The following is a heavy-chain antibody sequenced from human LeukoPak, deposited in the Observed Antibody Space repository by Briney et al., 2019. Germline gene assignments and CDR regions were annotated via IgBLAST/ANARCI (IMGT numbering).Heavy chain of an antibody. V-gene: IGHV3-66*01. CDR3: AREVGIVGATNYFDY. J-gene: IGHJ4*02. CDR1: GFTVSSNY. Sequence: GGSLRLSCAASGFTVSSNYMSWVRQAPGKGLEWVSVIYSGGSTYYADSVKGRFTISRDNSKNTLYLQMNSLRAEDTAVYYCAREVGIVGATNYFDYWGQGTLVTVSS. CDR2: IYSGGST. D-gene: IGHD1-26*01.